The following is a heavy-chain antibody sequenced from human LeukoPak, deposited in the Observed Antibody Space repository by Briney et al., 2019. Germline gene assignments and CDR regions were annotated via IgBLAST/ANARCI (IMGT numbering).Heavy chain of an antibody. Sequence: GGSLRLSCAASGFTFNGYWMSWVRQAPGKGLEWVANIKEDGSEKYYVDSVKGRFTISRDNSKNTLYLQMNSLRAEDTAVYYCARGADTGYSSDSWGQGTLVTVSS. J-gene: IGHJ5*02. CDR1: GFTFNGYW. CDR3: ARGADTGYSSDS. V-gene: IGHV3-7*01. CDR2: IKEDGSEK. D-gene: IGHD6-19*01.